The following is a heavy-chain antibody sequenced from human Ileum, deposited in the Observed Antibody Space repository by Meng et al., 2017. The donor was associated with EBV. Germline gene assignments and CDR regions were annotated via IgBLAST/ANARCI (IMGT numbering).Heavy chain of an antibody. J-gene: IGHJ5*02. Sequence: QLQTLSSGYEVETPAAYGYFPSRAFGSTVTGYHIHWLRPAPGKGLEWMRRINPHGGDRNYAQNFHGRVTLTLDMAIHTAIMDLSSLKSDDTAVYYCARFRIQAGALDTWGQGTLVTVSS. V-gene: IGHV1-2*06. D-gene: IGHD2/OR15-2a*01. CDR2: INPHGGDR. CDR3: ARFRIQAGALDT. CDR1: GSTVTGYH.